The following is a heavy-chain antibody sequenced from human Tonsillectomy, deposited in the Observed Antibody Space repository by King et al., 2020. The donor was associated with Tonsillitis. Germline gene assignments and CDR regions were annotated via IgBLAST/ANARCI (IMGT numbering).Heavy chain of an antibody. CDR1: GFIVSYNY. D-gene: IGHD1-26*01. J-gene: IGHJ4*02. CDR2: IYSGGST. Sequence: VQLVETGGGLVQPGGSLRLSCAASGFIVSYNYMSWVRQAPGKGLEWVSIIYSGGSTNYADSVKGRFTISRDDSKNMLHLQLNSLRAEDTAVYYCASHSFASWSYHSFDYWGQGTLVTVSS. CDR3: ASHSFASWSYHSFDY. V-gene: IGHV3-53*02.